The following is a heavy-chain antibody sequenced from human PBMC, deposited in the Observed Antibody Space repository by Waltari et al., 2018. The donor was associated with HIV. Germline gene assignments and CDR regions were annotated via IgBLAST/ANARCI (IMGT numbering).Heavy chain of an antibody. CDR3: ARGGFYGSGSKVN. V-gene: IGHV3-7*04. CDR2: KKQDGSEK. D-gene: IGHD3-10*01. J-gene: IGHJ4*02. CDR1: GFTCSRYW. Sequence: EVELVASGGGLVQPGASLSLTCPASGFTCSRYWMSWVRQAPGKGLEGVANKKQDGSEKYYVDYVNGRFTISRDNAENSLYLQMNSLRAEDTAVYYCARGGFYGSGSKVNWGQGTLVTVSS.